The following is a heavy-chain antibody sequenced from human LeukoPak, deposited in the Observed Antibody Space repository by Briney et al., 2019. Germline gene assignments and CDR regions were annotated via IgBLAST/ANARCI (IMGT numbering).Heavy chain of an antibody. Sequence: GGSLRLSCVVSGLTFSNAWMNWVRQAPGKGLEWVSVIYSGGSTDYADSVKGRFTISRDNSKNTLYLQMTSLRAEDTAIYYCARRGDGYNIDYWGQGTLVTVSS. J-gene: IGHJ4*02. CDR3: ARRGDGYNIDY. CDR1: GLTFSNAW. V-gene: IGHV3-53*01. CDR2: IYSGGST. D-gene: IGHD5-24*01.